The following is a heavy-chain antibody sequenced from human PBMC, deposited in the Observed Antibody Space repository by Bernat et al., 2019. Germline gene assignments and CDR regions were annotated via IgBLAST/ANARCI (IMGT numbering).Heavy chain of an antibody. J-gene: IGHJ4*02. CDR2: ISSTSSTI. V-gene: IGHV3-48*02. D-gene: IGHD4-17*01. CDR3: AGVGYGDFFDY. Sequence: DVQLVESGGGLVQPGGSLRLSCAASGFTFSSYSMNWVRQAPGKGLEWVSYISSTSSTIYYADTVKGRFTISRENAKNSLYLPMNSLRDEETAVYYCAGVGYGDFFDYWGQGTLVTVSS. CDR1: GFTFSSYS.